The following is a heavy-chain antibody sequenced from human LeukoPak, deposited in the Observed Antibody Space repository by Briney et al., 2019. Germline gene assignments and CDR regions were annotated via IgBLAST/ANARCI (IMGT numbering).Heavy chain of an antibody. CDR2: IWYDGSNK. D-gene: IGHD3-10*01. J-gene: IGHJ6*02. V-gene: IGHV3-30*02. CDR1: GFTFSTYG. CDR3: AKDHYYGSGSYYNRPYGMDV. Sequence: PGGSLRLSCAASGFTFSTYGMHWVRQAPGKGLEWVAIIWYDGSNKYYADSVKGRFTISRDSSKNTLYLQMNSLRAEDTAVYYCAKDHYYGSGSYYNRPYGMDVWGQGTTVTVSS.